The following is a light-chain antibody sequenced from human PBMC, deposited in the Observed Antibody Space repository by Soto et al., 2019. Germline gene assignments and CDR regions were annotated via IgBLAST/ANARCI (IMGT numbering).Light chain of an antibody. CDR3: SSYTSSSPLV. CDR2: DVS. V-gene: IGLV2-14*01. CDR1: SSDVGGYNY. J-gene: IGLJ2*01. Sequence: QSALTQPASVSGSPGQSITISCTGTSSDVGGYNYVSWYQQHPGKAPKRMIYDVSNRPSGVSNRFSGSKSGNTASLTISGLQAEDEADYYCSSYTSSSPLVFGGGTKVTVL.